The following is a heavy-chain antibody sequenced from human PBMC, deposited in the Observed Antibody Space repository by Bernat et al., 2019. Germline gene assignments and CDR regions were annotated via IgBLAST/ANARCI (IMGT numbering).Heavy chain of an antibody. V-gene: IGHV3-23*04. CDR2: ISGSGGST. CDR1: GFTFSTYA. Sequence: EVQLVESGGGLVQPGGSLRLSCAASGFTFSTYAMSWVRQAPGKGLEWVSAISGSGGSTFYADSVKGRFTISRDNPRNTLYLQMNSLRAADTAVYYCAKHVGNPSGAFDIWGKGTTVTVSS. J-gene: IGHJ6*04. CDR3: AKHVGNPSGAFDI. D-gene: IGHD1-26*01.